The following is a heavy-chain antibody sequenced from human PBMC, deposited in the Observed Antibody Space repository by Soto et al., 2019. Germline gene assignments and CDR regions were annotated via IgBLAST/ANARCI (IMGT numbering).Heavy chain of an antibody. CDR3: ASSYGSGYRAFDY. V-gene: IGHV1-69*02. J-gene: IGHJ4*02. CDR2: SNPILSMS. D-gene: IGHD3-10*01. Sequence: QVQLVPSGAEVKKPGSSVRVSCKASGDTFTFYSINWVRQVPGLGLEWMGRSNPILSMSNYAQRFQGRVTMTADKSTSTAYMELRSLRSEDTAMYYCASSYGSGYRAFDYWGQGALVTVSS. CDR1: GDTFTFYS.